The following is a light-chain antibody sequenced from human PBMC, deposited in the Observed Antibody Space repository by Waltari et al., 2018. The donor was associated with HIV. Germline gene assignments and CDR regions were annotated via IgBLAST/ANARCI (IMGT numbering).Light chain of an antibody. V-gene: IGLV1-51*01. CDR1: TSTIGNNY. J-gene: IGLJ2*01. Sequence: QSVLTQPPSVSAAPGQKVTISCSGRTSTIGNNYVSWYQQRPGTAPKLLIYDNNKRPSGIPDRFSGSKSGTSATLGITGLQTGDEADYYCGSWDSSLSGVVFGGGTKLTVL. CDR3: GSWDSSLSGVV. CDR2: DNN.